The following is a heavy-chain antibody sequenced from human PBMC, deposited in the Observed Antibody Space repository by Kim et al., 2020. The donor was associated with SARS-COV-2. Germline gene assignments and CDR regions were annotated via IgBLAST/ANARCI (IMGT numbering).Heavy chain of an antibody. CDR3: ARGRRSSIAARPRGGDAFDI. Sequence: SETLSLTCTVSGGSISSYYWSWIRQPAGKGLEWIGRIYTSGSTNYNPSLKSRVTMSVDTSKNQFSLKLSSVTAADTAVYYCARGRRSSIAARPRGGDAFDIWGQGTMVTVSS. CDR2: IYTSGST. V-gene: IGHV4-4*07. D-gene: IGHD6-6*01. CDR1: GGSISSYY. J-gene: IGHJ3*02.